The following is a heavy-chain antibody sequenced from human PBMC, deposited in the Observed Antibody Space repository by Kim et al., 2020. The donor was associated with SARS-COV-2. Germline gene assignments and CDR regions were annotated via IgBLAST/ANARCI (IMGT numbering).Heavy chain of an antibody. D-gene: IGHD3-10*01. CDR3: ARDKGLTGAITMVRGVIITSPDY. V-gene: IGHV1-18*01. J-gene: IGHJ4*02. CDR2: ISAYNGNT. CDR1: GYTFTSYG. Sequence: ASVKVSCKASGYTFTSYGISWVRQAPGQGLEWMGWISAYNGNTNYAQKLQGRVTMTTDTSTSTAYMELRSLRSDDTAVYYCARDKGLTGAITMVRGVIITSPDYWGQGTLVTVSS.